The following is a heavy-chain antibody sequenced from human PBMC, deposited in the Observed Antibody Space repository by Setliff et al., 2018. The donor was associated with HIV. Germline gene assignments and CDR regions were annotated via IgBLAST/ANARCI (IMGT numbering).Heavy chain of an antibody. CDR2: IWYDGSSK. Sequence: PGESLRLSCAASGFTFSSYGMHWVRQAPGKGLEWVAIIWYDGSSKYYADSVKGRFTISRDTSKDTLYLQMNSLRAEDTAVYYCARVVGVAPYYYMDVWGKGTTVTVSS. J-gene: IGHJ6*03. V-gene: IGHV3-33*01. CDR3: ARVVGVAPYYYMDV. CDR1: GFTFSSYG. D-gene: IGHD2-15*01.